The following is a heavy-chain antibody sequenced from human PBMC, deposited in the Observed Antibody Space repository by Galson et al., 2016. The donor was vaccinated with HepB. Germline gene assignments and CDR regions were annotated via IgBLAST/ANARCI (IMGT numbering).Heavy chain of an antibody. CDR2: ISSSRSYI. J-gene: IGHJ4*02. D-gene: IGHD4-17*01. V-gene: IGHV3-21*01. CDR3: SRAVSWDYGDYAGY. CDR1: GFTFSSYS. Sequence: SLRLSCAASGFTFSSYSMNSARQAPGRGLEWVSSISSSRSYIYYADSVKGRFTISRDNAQNSLYLQMNSLRGEDTGVYYCSRAVSWDYGDYAGYWGQGTLVTVSA.